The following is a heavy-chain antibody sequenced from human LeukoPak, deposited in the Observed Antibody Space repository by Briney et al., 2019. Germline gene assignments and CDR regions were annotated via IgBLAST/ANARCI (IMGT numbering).Heavy chain of an antibody. CDR1: GGSISSSNW. D-gene: IGHD2-21*02. J-gene: IGHJ5*02. V-gene: IGHV4-4*02. CDR2: IYHSGST. Sequence: PSGTLSLTCAVSGGSISSSNWWSWVRQPPGKGLEWIGEIYHSGSTNYTPSLKSRVTISVDKSKNQFSLKLSSVTAADTAVYYCAVYCGGDCYSGVNNWFDPWGQGTLVTVSS. CDR3: AVYCGGDCYSGVNNWFDP.